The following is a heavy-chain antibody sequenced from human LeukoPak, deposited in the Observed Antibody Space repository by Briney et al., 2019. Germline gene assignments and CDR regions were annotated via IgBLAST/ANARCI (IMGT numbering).Heavy chain of an antibody. CDR3: ARHNSTYLDS. D-gene: IGHD2/OR15-2a*01. Sequence: ASEKVSSKASGYTFTGHLMHWVRHTPGQGLEWMGWINPDSGGTRSAQQFQGRFTMTRDTYITTVYMELSGLASDDTAVYYCARHNSTYLDSWGQGALVTVSS. CDR2: INPDSGGT. V-gene: IGHV1-2*02. J-gene: IGHJ4*02. CDR1: GYTFTGHL.